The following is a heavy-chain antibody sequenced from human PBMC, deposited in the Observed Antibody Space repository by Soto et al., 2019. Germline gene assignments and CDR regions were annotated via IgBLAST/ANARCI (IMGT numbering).Heavy chain of an antibody. D-gene: IGHD3-22*01. CDR1: GGTFSSYA. Sequence: GASVKVSCKASGGTFSSYAISWVRQAPGQGLEWMGGIIPIFGTANYAQKFQGRVTITADESTSTAYMELSSLRSEYTAVYYCARRRGDYYDSSGYRYYGMDVWGQGTTVTVSS. CDR2: IIPIFGTA. CDR3: ARRRGDYYDSSGYRYYGMDV. V-gene: IGHV1-69*13. J-gene: IGHJ6*02.